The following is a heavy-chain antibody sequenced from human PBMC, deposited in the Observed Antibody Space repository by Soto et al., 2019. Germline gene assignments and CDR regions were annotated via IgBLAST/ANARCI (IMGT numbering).Heavy chain of an antibody. D-gene: IGHD3-10*01. V-gene: IGHV4-34*01. CDR1: GGSFSGYY. J-gene: IGHJ4*02. Sequence: PSETLSLTCAVYGGSFSGYYWSWIGQPPGKGLEWIGEINHSGSTNYNPSLKSRVTISVDTSKNQFSLKLSSVTAADTAVYYCARVPRITMVRGVPNHFDYWGQGTLVTVSS. CDR2: INHSGST. CDR3: ARVPRITMVRGVPNHFDY.